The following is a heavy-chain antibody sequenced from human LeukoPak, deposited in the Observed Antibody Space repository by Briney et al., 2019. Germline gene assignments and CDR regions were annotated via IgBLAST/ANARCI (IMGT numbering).Heavy chain of an antibody. CDR2: ISGSGSTI. CDR3: ARGYGSGSYGVDAFDI. J-gene: IGHJ3*02. CDR1: GFTFSSYE. D-gene: IGHD3-10*01. V-gene: IGHV3-48*03. Sequence: GGSLRLSCAASGFTFSSYEMNWVRQAPGKGLEWVSYISGSGSTIYYADSVKGRFTISRDNAKNSLYLQMNSLRAEDTAVYYCARGYGSGSYGVDAFDIWGQGTLVTVSS.